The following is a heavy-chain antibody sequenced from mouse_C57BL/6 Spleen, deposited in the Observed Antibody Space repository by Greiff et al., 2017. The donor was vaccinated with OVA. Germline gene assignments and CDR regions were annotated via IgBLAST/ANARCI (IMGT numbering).Heavy chain of an antibody. J-gene: IGHJ2*01. Sequence: QVQLQQPGAELVRPGASVTLSCKASGYTFTGYEMHWVKQTPVHGLEWIGAIDPATGGTAYNQKFKGKAILTADKSSSTAYMELRSLTSEDSAVNYCTRAWYGDSYVVDYWGQGTTLTVSS. CDR1: GYTFTGYE. D-gene: IGHD1-1*01. V-gene: IGHV1-15*01. CDR3: TRAWYGDSYVVDY. CDR2: IDPATGGT.